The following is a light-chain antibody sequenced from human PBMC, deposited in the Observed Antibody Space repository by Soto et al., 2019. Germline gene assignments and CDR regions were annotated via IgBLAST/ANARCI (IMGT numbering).Light chain of an antibody. V-gene: IGKV3-20*01. CDR2: AAS. Sequence: EIVLTQSPGSLSLSPGEGSTLSCRASETIKKNYLAWYQQQPGQAPRLLIYAASRRATGIPDRFSGGGAGTDFTSTISRREPANIAVWYCQEYAESPITVGQGTRLEIK. CDR3: QEYAESPIT. J-gene: IGKJ5*01. CDR1: ETIKKNY.